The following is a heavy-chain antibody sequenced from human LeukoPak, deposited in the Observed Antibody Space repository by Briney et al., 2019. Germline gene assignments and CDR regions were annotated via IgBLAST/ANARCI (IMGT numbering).Heavy chain of an antibody. D-gene: IGHD3-10*01. V-gene: IGHV4-34*01. CDR3: ASTYYGSGNRREY. CDR2: INHSGST. J-gene: IGHJ4*02. CDR1: GGSFSGYY. Sequence: SETLSLTCAVYGGSFSGYYWSWIRQPPGKGLEWIGEINHSGSTNYNPSLKSRVTISVDRSKNQFSLKPSSVTAADTAVYYCASTYYGSGNRREYWGQGTLVTVSS.